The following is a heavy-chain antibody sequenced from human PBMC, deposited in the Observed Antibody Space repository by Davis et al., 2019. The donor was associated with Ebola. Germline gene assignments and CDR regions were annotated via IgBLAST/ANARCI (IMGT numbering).Heavy chain of an antibody. Sequence: PSETLSLTCTVSGGSISSSSYYWGWIRQPPGKGLEWIGSIYHSGSTYYNPSLKSRVTISVDTSKNQFSLKLSSVTAADTAVYYCARGSSSWYVGVVYYYYYMDVWGKGTTVTVSS. CDR1: GGSISSSSYY. CDR3: ARGSSSWYVGVVYYYYYMDV. V-gene: IGHV4-39*07. CDR2: IYHSGST. J-gene: IGHJ6*03. D-gene: IGHD6-13*01.